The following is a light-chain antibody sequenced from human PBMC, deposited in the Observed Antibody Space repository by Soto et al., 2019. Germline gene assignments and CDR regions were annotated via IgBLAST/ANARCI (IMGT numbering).Light chain of an antibody. J-gene: IGKJ1*01. CDR3: QQYSNWPPRT. V-gene: IGKV3-15*01. Sequence: EIVMTQSPATLSVSPGERATLSCRASQSVGTNLAWYQQKPGQAPRLLIYGASTRATGIPARFSGSGSGTEFTLTISSLQSEDFAVYYCQQYSNWPPRTFGQGTKVEIQ. CDR2: GAS. CDR1: QSVGTN.